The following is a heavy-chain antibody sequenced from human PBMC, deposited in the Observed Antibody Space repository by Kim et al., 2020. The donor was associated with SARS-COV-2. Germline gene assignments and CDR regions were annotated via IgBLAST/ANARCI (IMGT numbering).Heavy chain of an antibody. CDR3: ARKRYSSSWNFDY. Sequence: SETLSLTCAVSGGSISSSNWWSWVRQPPGKGLEWIGEIYHSGSTNYNPSLKSRVTISVDKSKNQFSLKLSSVTAADTAVYYCARKRYSSSWNFDYWGQGTLVTVSS. CDR1: GGSISSSNW. D-gene: IGHD6-13*01. CDR2: IYHSGST. V-gene: IGHV4-4*02. J-gene: IGHJ4*02.